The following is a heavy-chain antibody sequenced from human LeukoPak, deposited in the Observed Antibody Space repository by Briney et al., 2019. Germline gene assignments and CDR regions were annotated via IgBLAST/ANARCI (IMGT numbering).Heavy chain of an antibody. D-gene: IGHD3-22*01. V-gene: IGHV1-2*02. CDR1: GYTFTAYY. Sequence: GASVKVSCKASGYTFTAYYVHWVRQAPGQGLEWMGWINPNSGGTNYAQNFQGRVTMTRDTSITTAYMELTRLRSDDTAVYYCSRDVDSSGYVGNWGQGTLVTVSS. CDR2: INPNSGGT. J-gene: IGHJ4*02. CDR3: SRDVDSSGYVGN.